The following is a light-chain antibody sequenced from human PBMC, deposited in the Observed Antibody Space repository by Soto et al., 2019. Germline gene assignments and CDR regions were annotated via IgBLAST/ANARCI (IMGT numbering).Light chain of an antibody. CDR3: QHYNNWPRT. Sequence: EIVITQSPATLSVSPGERATLSCRASQSISSNLAWYQQKPGQAPRLPIYGASTRPTGIPARFSGSRSGTEFTLTISSLQSEDFAVYYCQHYNNWPRTFGQGTKVEIK. CDR1: QSISSN. CDR2: GAS. J-gene: IGKJ1*01. V-gene: IGKV3-15*01.